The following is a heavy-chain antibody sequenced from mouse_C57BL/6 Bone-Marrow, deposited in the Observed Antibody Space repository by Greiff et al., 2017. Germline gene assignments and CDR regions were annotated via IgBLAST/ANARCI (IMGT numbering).Heavy chain of an antibody. Sequence: QVQLQQPGPELVRPGASVKISCKAPGYTFTSHWMQWVRQRPGQGLEWIGEIFPGSGCTHYNEKFKGKATLTVDTSSSTANMQLSSLTSEDSAVSFCSREEGIYYGTPYAMDYWGQGTSVTVSA. CDR1: GYTFTSHW. V-gene: IGHV1-56*01. D-gene: IGHD2-1*01. CDR2: IFPGSGCT. CDR3: SREEGIYYGTPYAMDY. J-gene: IGHJ4*01.